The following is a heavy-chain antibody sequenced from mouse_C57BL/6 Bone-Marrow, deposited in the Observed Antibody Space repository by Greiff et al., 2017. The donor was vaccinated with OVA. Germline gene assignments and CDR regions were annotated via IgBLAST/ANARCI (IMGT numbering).Heavy chain of an antibody. CDR2: IWGVGST. CDR1: GFSLTSYG. V-gene: IGHV2-6*01. CDR3: ASGGPDSSGYGFAY. D-gene: IGHD3-2*02. J-gene: IGHJ3*01. Sequence: QVQLQQSGPGLVAPSQSLSITCTVSGFSLTSYGVDWVRQSPGKGLEWLGVIWGVGSTNYNSALKSRLSISKDNSKSQVFLKMNSLQTDDTAMYYCASGGPDSSGYGFAYWGQGTLVTVSA.